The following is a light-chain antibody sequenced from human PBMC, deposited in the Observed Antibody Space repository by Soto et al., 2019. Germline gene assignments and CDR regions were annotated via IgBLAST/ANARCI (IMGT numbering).Light chain of an antibody. V-gene: IGLV2-8*01. J-gene: IGLJ1*01. CDR1: SSDVGGYNY. CDR2: EVN. Sequence: QSALTQPPSASGSPGQSVTISCTGTSSDVGGYNYVSWYQQHPGKVPKLMVYEVNKRPSGVPDRFSGSKSGNTASLTVSGLXAEDEADYYCTSYAGGNNVFGTGTKVTVL. CDR3: TSYAGGNNV.